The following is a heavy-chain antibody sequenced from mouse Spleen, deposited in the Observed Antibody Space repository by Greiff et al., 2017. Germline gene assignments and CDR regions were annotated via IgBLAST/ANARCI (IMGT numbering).Heavy chain of an antibody. J-gene: IGHJ3*01. D-gene: IGHD2-1*01. CDR2: INPSSGYT. Sequence: QVQLKQSGAELARPGASVKMSCKASGYTFTSYTMHWVKQRPGQGLEWIGYINPSSGYTKYNQKFKDKATLTADKSSSTAYMQLSSLTSEDSAVYYCARSGALDGNYPAWFAYWGQGTLVTVSA. V-gene: IGHV1-4*01. CDR3: ARSGALDGNYPAWFAY. CDR1: GYTFTSYT.